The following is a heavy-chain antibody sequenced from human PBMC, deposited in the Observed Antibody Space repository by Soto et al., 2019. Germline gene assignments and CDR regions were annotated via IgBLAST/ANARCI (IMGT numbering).Heavy chain of an antibody. Sequence: SETLSLTCAVYGGSFSGYYWSWIRQPPGKGLEWIGETNHSGSTNYNPSLKRRVTISVDTSKNQFSLKLSSVTAADTAVYYCARGFYDILTGYYPRRRLSDYYYYMDVWGKGTTVTVSS. CDR1: GGSFSGYY. CDR3: ARGFYDILTGYYPRRRLSDYYYYMDV. J-gene: IGHJ6*03. CDR2: TNHSGST. V-gene: IGHV4-34*01. D-gene: IGHD3-9*01.